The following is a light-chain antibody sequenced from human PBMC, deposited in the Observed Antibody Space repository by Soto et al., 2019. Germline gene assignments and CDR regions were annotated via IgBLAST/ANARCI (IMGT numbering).Light chain of an antibody. V-gene: IGLV2-14*01. Sequence: QSALASPSPVSGSPGQSMTMSWAGTRHDIGAYEFVSWSKQHPGNAPTPLAYEATSRPSGVSDRFSGSNSGNTASLTISGLQAEDEDDYYCNSYTNSSAVVFGGGTKATVL. CDR2: EAT. J-gene: IGLJ2*01. CDR1: RHDIGAYEF. CDR3: NSYTNSSAVV.